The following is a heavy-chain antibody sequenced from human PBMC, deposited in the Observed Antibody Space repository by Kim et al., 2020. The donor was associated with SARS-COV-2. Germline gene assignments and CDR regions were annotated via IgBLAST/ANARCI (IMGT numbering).Heavy chain of an antibody. CDR3: FDV. D-gene: IGHD3-3*01. CDR1: GGSIGSYY. V-gene: IGHV4-59*01. Sequence: SETLSLTCSVTGGSIGSYYWSWIRQPPGKGLEWIGYVYNRGSANYNSSLQSRVTISIDTSKDRIYFCARGYGLNWGINGYVFDVWGEGTVVTVSA. J-gene: IGHJ3*01. CDR2: VYNRGSA.